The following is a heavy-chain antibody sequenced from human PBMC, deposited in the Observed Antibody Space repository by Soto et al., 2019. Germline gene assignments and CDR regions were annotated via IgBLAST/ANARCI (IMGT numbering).Heavy chain of an antibody. CDR2: ISYDGSNK. V-gene: IGHV3-30*18. Sequence: GGSLRLSCAASGFTFSSYGMHWVRQAPGKGLEWVAVISYDGSNKYYADSVKGRFTISRDNSKNTLYLQMNSLRAEDTAVYYCAKDHYGSDTSWFDPWGQGTLVTASS. CDR1: GFTFSSYG. D-gene: IGHD3-10*01. CDR3: AKDHYGSDTSWFDP. J-gene: IGHJ5*02.